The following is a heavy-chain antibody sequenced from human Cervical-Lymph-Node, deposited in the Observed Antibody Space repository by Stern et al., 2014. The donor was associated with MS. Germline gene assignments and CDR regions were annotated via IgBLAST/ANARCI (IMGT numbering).Heavy chain of an antibody. CDR3: VKDGIVVVPAARGFGWFDP. Sequence: EVQLVESGGGLVQPGGSLRLSCSASGFTFSSYAMHWVRQAPGKGLEYVSAISSNGGSTYYADSVKGRFTISRDNSKNTLYLQMSSLRAEDTAVYYCVKDGIVVVPAARGFGWFDPWGQGTLVTVSS. D-gene: IGHD2-2*01. CDR1: GFTFSSYA. J-gene: IGHJ5*02. CDR2: ISSNGGST. V-gene: IGHV3-64D*06.